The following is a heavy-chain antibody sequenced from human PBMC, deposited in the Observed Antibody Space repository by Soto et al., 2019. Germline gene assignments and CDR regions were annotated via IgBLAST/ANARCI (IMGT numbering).Heavy chain of an antibody. D-gene: IGHD3-9*01. CDR2: INADSGDT. V-gene: IGHV1-2*02. CDR1: EHTSTIYY. J-gene: IGHJ1*01. Sequence: QAHLVQSGAEVRKPGASVKVSCQALEHTSTIYYIHWVRQARGQGLAWMGWINADSGDTTYAEDFRGRGTFTRDTSTSTFHMELSRLRLDDTAMYFCATRDYDILTGYLHIWGQGTLITVSS. CDR3: ATRDYDILTGYLHI.